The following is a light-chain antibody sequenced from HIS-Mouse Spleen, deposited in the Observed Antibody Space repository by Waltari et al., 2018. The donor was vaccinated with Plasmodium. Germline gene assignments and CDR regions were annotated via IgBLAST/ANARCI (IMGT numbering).Light chain of an antibody. J-gene: IGLJ1*01. CDR3: QSADSSGTYLYV. CDR2: KDS. Sequence: SYELTQPPSVSVSPGQTARITCSGDALPKQYAYWYQQKPGQAPVLVIYKDSERPSGIPERFSGSSSWTTVTLTISGVQAEDEADYYCQSADSSGTYLYVFGTGTKVTVL. CDR1: ALPKQY. V-gene: IGLV3-25*03.